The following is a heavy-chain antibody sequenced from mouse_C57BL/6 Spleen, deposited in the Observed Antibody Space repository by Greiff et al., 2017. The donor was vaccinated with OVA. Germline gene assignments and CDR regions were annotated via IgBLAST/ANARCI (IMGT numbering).Heavy chain of an antibody. J-gene: IGHJ4*01. CDR1: GFSLTSYG. Sequence: VHLVESGPGLVAPSQSLSITCTVSGFSLTSYGVHWVRQPPGKGLEWLVVIWSDGSTTYNSALKSRLSISKDNSKSQVFLKMNSLQTDDTAMYYCARHWGRGGYPYAMDYWGQGTSVTVSS. V-gene: IGHV2-6-1*01. D-gene: IGHD3-3*01. CDR3: ARHWGRGGYPYAMDY. CDR2: IWSDGST.